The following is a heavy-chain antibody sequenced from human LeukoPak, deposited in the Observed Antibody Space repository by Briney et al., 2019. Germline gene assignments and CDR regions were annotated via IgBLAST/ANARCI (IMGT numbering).Heavy chain of an antibody. Sequence: GESLKISCKGSGYSFTSHWIGWVRQMPGKGLEWMGIINPADSDTRYSPSFQGQVPISVDKSISTAYLQWSSLVASDTAMYYCARRYCSSITCYFFDDWGQGALVTVSS. D-gene: IGHD2-2*01. J-gene: IGHJ4*02. CDR3: ARRYCSSITCYFFDD. CDR1: GYSFTSHW. CDR2: INPADSDT. V-gene: IGHV5-51*01.